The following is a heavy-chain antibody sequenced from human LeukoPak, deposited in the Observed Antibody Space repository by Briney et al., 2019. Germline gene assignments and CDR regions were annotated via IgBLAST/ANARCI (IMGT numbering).Heavy chain of an antibody. CDR3: ARQYCSGGSCYPNAFDI. CDR2: IYPGDSDT. V-gene: IGHV5-51*01. Sequence: GESLKISCKGSGYSFTSYWIGWVRQMPGKGLEWMGIIYPGDSDTRYSPSFQSQVTISADKSISTAYLQWSSLKASDTAMYYCARQYCSGGSCYPNAFDIWGQGTMVTVSS. CDR1: GYSFTSYW. J-gene: IGHJ3*02. D-gene: IGHD2-15*01.